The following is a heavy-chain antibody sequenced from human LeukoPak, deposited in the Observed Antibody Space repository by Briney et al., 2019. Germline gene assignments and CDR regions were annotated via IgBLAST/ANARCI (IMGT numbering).Heavy chain of an antibody. CDR3: ARDRYYYDSSGTRWFDP. D-gene: IGHD3-22*01. V-gene: IGHV4-59*01. CDR2: IHNSGIT. CDR1: GVSISSYY. J-gene: IGHJ5*02. Sequence: SETLSLTCTVSGVSISSYYWSWIRQPPGKGLEWIGYIHNSGITNYNPSLKSRVTISVDTSKNQFSLKLSSVTAADTAVYYCARDRYYYDSSGTRWFDPWGQGTLVTVSS.